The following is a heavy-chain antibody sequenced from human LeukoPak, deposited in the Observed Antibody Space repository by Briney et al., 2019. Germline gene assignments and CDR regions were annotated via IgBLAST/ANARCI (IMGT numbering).Heavy chain of an antibody. D-gene: IGHD3-16*02. V-gene: IGHV4-34*01. Sequence: SETLSLTCAVYGGSFSGYYWSWIRQPPGKGLEWIGEINHSGSTNYNPSLKSRVTISVDTSKNRFSLKLSSVTAADTAVYYCARPYDYVWGSYRYFDYWGQGTLVTVSS. CDR2: INHSGST. CDR3: ARPYDYVWGSYRYFDY. CDR1: GGSFSGYY. J-gene: IGHJ4*02.